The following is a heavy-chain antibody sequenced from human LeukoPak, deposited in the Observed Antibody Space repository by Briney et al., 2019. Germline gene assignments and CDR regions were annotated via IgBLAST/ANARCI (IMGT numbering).Heavy chain of an antibody. Sequence: GGSLRLSCAASGFTFSSYSMNWVRQAPGKGLEWVSSISSSSSYIYYADSVKGRFTISRDNAKNSLYLQMNSLRAEDTAVYYCARDGATLHFDYWGQGTLVTVSS. J-gene: IGHJ4*02. CDR2: ISSSSSYI. D-gene: IGHD3-16*01. CDR3: ARDGATLHFDY. CDR1: GFTFSSYS. V-gene: IGHV3-21*01.